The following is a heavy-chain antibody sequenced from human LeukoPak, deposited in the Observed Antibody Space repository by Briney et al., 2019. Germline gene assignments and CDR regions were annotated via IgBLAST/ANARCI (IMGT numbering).Heavy chain of an antibody. V-gene: IGHV3-48*04. CDR2: ISASSRTT. D-gene: IGHD1-26*01. CDR1: GVISSSLS. J-gene: IGHJ4*02. CDR3: ASQSSGSSTRAPDF. Sequence: GGSLRLSCETSGVISSSLSLNWVRQPPGKGLEWLSYISASSRTTYYADSVKGRFIVSRDNAKNSLFLQMDSLRADDTALYYCASQSSGSSTRAPDFWGQGTVVTVSS.